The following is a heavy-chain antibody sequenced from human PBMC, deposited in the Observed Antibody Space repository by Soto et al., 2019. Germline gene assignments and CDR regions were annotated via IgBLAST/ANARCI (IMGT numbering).Heavy chain of an antibody. CDR3: AREVISGVLLWFGRQSGWFDP. D-gene: IGHD3-10*01. CDR1: GGSISSYY. Sequence: QVQLQESGPGLVKPSETLSLTCTVSGGSISSYYWSWIRQPAGKGLEWIGRIYTSGSTNYNPSLKSRVTMSVDTYKNQFSLKLSSVTAADTAVYYCAREVISGVLLWFGRQSGWFDPWGQGTLVTVSS. J-gene: IGHJ5*02. V-gene: IGHV4-4*07. CDR2: IYTSGST.